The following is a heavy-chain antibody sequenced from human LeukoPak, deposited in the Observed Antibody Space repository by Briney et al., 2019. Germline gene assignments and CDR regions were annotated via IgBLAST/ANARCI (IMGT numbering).Heavy chain of an antibody. CDR1: GFTFSSYW. J-gene: IGHJ6*03. V-gene: IGHV3-7*01. Sequence: PGGSLRLSCAASGFTFSSYWMSWVRQAPGKGLEWVANIKQDGSEKYYVDSVKGRFTISRDNAKNSLYLQMNSLRAEDTAVYYCARAIFNSDGPPNYYYYYMDVWGKGTTVTVSS. CDR2: IKQDGSEK. D-gene: IGHD3-10*01. CDR3: ARAIFNSDGPPNYYYYYMDV.